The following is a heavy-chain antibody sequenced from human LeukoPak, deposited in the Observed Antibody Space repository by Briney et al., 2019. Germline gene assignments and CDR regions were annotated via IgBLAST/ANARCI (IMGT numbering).Heavy chain of an antibody. CDR2: INPNSGGT. V-gene: IGHV1-2*02. Sequence: ASVKVSCKASGYTFTGYYMHWVRQAPGQGLEWMGWINPNSGGTNYAQKFQGRVTATRYTSISTAYMELSRLRSNDTAVYYCARDPSIAAADYYFDYWGQGTLVTVSS. CDR3: ARDPSIAAADYYFDY. D-gene: IGHD6-13*01. CDR1: GYTFTGYY. J-gene: IGHJ4*02.